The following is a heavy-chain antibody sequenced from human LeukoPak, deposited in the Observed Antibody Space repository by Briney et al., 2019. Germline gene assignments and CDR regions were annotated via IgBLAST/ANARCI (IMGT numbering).Heavy chain of an antibody. Sequence: ASVKVSCKVSGYTLTELSMHWVRQAPGKGLEWMGGFDPEDGETIYAQKFQGRVTMTEDTSTDTAYMELSSLRSEDTAVYYCATALDYDILTGSPRNNWFDPWGQGTLVTVSS. CDR2: FDPEDGET. CDR1: GYTLTELS. J-gene: IGHJ5*02. CDR3: ATALDYDILTGSPRNNWFDP. D-gene: IGHD3-9*01. V-gene: IGHV1-24*01.